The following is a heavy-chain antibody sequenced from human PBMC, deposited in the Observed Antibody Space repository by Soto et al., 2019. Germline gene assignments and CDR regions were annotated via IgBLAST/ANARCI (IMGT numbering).Heavy chain of an antibody. D-gene: IGHD3-16*01. V-gene: IGHV3-74*01. Sequence: QPGGSLRLSCAASGFIFSDYWMHWVRQAPGKGPLWVPRITSDGRGTVYADSVKGRFTISRDNAKNTLYLQINSLRVEDTGVYYCASAYGMEVWGQGTTVTVSS. CDR1: GFIFSDYW. CDR3: ASAYGMEV. CDR2: ITSDGRGT. J-gene: IGHJ6*02.